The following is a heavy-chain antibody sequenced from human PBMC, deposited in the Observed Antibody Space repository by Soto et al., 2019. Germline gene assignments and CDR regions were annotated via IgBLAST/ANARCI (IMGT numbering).Heavy chain of an antibody. CDR2: TYYRSKRYN. CDR1: GDSVSSSSAT. V-gene: IGHV6-1*01. CDR3: AGDHVVVPGFGC. J-gene: IGHJ4*02. D-gene: IGHD2-2*01. Sequence: PSQTLSLTCSISGDSVSSSSATWNWIRQSPSRGLEWLGRTYYRSKRYNDYAVSVKSRINNNPDTSKNQFSLQLNSVTPADTAVYYCAGDHVVVPGFGCWGQGTQVTDSS.